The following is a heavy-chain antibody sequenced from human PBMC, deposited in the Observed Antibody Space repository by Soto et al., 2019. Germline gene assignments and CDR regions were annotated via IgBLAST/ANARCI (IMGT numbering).Heavy chain of an antibody. V-gene: IGHV4-31*03. J-gene: IGHJ4*02. CDR3: ERKQAAYFSGIDY. CDR2: IYGSGGSGST. CDR1: GDSITSGGSY. Sequence: QVQLQESGPGLVEPSQTLSLTCTVTGDSITSGGSYWSWIRQHPGKGLEWLGYIYGSGGSGSTLYNPSLKSRSTLSVDTSNTQFSLNLSSVTVADTAVYFCERKQAAYFSGIDYWGQGTLVTVSS. D-gene: IGHD2-21*01.